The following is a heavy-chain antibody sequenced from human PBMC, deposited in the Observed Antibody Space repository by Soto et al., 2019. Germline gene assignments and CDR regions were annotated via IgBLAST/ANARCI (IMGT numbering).Heavy chain of an antibody. CDR2: ISSSGSTI. J-gene: IGHJ5*02. CDR3: ARDVARSYNWFDP. V-gene: IGHV3-11*01. D-gene: IGHD5-12*01. Sequence: GGSLRLSCAASGFTFSDYYMSWIRQAPGKGLEWVSYISSSGSTIYYADSVKGRFTISRDNAKNSLYLQMNSLRAEDTAVYYCARDVARSYNWFDPWGQGTLVTVSS. CDR1: GFTFSDYY.